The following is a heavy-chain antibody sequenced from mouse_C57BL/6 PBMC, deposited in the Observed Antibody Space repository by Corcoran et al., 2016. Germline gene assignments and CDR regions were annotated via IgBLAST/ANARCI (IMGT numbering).Heavy chain of an antibody. CDR3: ARADYSNYVWFAY. V-gene: IGHV3-6*01. CDR1: VYSITRGDC. J-gene: IGHJ3*01. Sequence: DVQLEESGPSLVKPSHPLSLTCSVPVYSITRGDCWNWIRQVPGNKLEWMGYISYDGSNNYNPSRKNRISITRDTSKNQFFLKLNSVTTEDTATNYCARADYSNYVWFAYWGQGTLVTVSA. D-gene: IGHD2-5*01. CDR2: ISYDGSN.